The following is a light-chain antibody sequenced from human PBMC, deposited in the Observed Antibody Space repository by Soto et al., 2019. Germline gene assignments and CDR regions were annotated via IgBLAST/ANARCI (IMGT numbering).Light chain of an antibody. Sequence: QSALTQPASVSGSPGQSITISCTGTSNDVGGYDYVSWYQQHPGEAPKVIIYEVTNRPSGVSSRFSGSKSGNTASLTISGLHADDEADYYCSSYTGSSGRVFGTGTKLTVL. J-gene: IGLJ1*01. V-gene: IGLV2-14*01. CDR2: EVT. CDR1: SNDVGGYDY. CDR3: SSYTGSSGRV.